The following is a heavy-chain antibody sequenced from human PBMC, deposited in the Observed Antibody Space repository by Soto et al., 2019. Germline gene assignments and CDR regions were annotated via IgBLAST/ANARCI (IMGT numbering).Heavy chain of an antibody. D-gene: IGHD4-17*01. CDR1: GGSISSGGYY. Sequence: QVQLQESGPGLVKPSQTLSLTCTVSGGSISSGGYYWSWIRQHPGKGLEWIGYIYYSGSTYYNPSPKRRVTISVDTSKNQFSLKLSSVTAADTAVYYCAGPHDYGDAFDIWGQGTMVTVSS. CDR2: IYYSGST. CDR3: AGPHDYGDAFDI. V-gene: IGHV4-31*03. J-gene: IGHJ3*02.